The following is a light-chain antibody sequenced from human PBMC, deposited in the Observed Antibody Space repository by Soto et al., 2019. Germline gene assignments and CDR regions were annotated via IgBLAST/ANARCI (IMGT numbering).Light chain of an antibody. CDR3: QQANSFPPT. CDR2: AAS. V-gene: IGKV1-12*01. J-gene: IGKJ2*01. Sequence: DIQMTQSPSSVSASVGDRVTITCRASQDISSWLAWYQQKPGKAPKLLIYAASSLQSEVPSRFSGSGSGTDFTLTISRLQPEDLATYYCQQANSFPPTFGQGTKLEIK. CDR1: QDISSW.